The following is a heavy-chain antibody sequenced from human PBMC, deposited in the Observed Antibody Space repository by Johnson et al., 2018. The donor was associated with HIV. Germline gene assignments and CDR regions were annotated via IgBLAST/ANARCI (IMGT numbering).Heavy chain of an antibody. CDR2: ISSSGSTI. Sequence: VQLVESGGGVVQPGRSLRLSCAASGFTFSSYAMHWVRQAPGKGLEWVSYISSSGSTIYDADSVKGRFTISRDNSKNTLYLQMNSLRAEDTAVYYCALSGSSVVVAFDIWGQGTMVTVSS. CDR3: ALSGSSVVVAFDI. J-gene: IGHJ3*02. D-gene: IGHD6-6*01. CDR1: GFTFSSYA. V-gene: IGHV3-48*01.